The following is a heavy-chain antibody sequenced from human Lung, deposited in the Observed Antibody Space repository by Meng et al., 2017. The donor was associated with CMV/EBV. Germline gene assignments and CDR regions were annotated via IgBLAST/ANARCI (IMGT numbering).Heavy chain of an antibody. CDR2: IYYTGST. V-gene: IGHV4-30-4*01. CDR3: ARVGGCSGGGCYHRLFDY. Sequence: QVQLKASGQGLVKPSQTLSLTCTVSGGSISSGDYYWSWIRQPPGKGLEWIGYIYYTGSTYYNPSLKSRVIISVDTSKNQFSLKLNSVTAADTAVYYCARVGGCSGGGCYHRLFDYWGQGTLVTVSS. CDR1: GGSISSGDYY. D-gene: IGHD2-15*01. J-gene: IGHJ4*02.